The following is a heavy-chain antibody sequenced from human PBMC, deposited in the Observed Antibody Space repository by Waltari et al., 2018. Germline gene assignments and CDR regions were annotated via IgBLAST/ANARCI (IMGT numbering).Heavy chain of an antibody. CDR3: ARDEEAYCRGGNCFTAMAY. CDR1: GYVFTTYG. J-gene: IGHJ4*02. D-gene: IGHD2-15*01. CDR2: ISAYNGDT. V-gene: IGHV1-18*01. Sequence: QVQLVHSGAEVKKPGASVTVSCKAAGYVFTTYGISWVRQAPGQGLEGIGWISAYNGDTHLAQKVQGRVTMTTDTSTSTTYIDRMSLRPDDTAVYYCARDEEAYCRGGNCFTAMAYWGQGTVVTVSS.